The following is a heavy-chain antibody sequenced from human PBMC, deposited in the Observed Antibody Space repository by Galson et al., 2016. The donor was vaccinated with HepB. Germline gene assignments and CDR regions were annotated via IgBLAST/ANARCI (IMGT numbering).Heavy chain of an antibody. CDR2: FYITGTT. J-gene: IGHJ4*02. V-gene: IGHV4-4*07. CDR3: ARVSPARDQWSREFYDY. D-gene: IGHD3-10*01. CDR1: GASVTDYY. Sequence: SETLFLTCAVSGASVTDYYWSWIRQPAGKGLEWVGRFYITGTTNYNPSLRSRVAMSVDTSANLFSLKLVSVTAADTAIYYCARVSPARDQWSREFYDYWGQGALVTVSS.